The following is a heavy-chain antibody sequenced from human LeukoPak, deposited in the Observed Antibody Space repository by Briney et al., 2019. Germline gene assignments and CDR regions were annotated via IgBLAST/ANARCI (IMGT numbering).Heavy chain of an antibody. CDR2: IRSKAYGGTT. D-gene: IGHD5-24*01. Sequence: GGSLRLSCTASGFTFGDYAMSWFRQAPGKGLEWVGFIRSKAYGGTTEYAASVKGRFTISRDDSKSIAYLQMNSLKTEDTAVYYCTRDRPHKRWLQLGWFDPWGQGTLVTVSS. CDR3: TRDRPHKRWLQLGWFDP. V-gene: IGHV3-49*03. J-gene: IGHJ5*02. CDR1: GFTFGDYA.